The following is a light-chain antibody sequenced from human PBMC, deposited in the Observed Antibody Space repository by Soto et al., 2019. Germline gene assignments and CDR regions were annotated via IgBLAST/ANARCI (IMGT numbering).Light chain of an antibody. CDR3: QQYENWPSIT. J-gene: IGKJ5*01. Sequence: EIVMTQSPATLSVSPGERATLSCRASQSIRSNLAWYQQKPGQAPRLLISAASTRATGIPVRFSGSGSGTEFTLTISSLQSEDFAVYYCQQYENWPSITFGQGTRLEIK. CDR2: AAS. V-gene: IGKV3-15*01. CDR1: QSIRSN.